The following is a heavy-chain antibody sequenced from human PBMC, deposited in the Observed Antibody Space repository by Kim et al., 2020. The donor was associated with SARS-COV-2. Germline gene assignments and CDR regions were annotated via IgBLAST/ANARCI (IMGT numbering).Heavy chain of an antibody. CDR3: TTLVRGAVASY. D-gene: IGHD3-10*01. CDR2: IKSKTDGVTT. CDR1: GFTFSNAW. V-gene: IGHV3-15*01. Sequence: GGSLRLSCAASGFTFSNAWMSWVRQAPGKGLEWVGRIKSKTDGVTTDYAAPVKGRFTISRDDSKNTLYLQMNSLKTEDTAVYYCTTLVRGAVASYWGQGTLVTVSS. J-gene: IGHJ1*01.